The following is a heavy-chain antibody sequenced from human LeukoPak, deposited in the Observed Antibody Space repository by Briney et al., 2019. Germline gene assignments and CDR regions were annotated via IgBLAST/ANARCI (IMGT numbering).Heavy chain of an antibody. CDR3: ARAFRESFFDY. J-gene: IGHJ4*02. CDR2: FYHGGST. CDR1: GYSISTGYY. V-gene: IGHV4-38-2*02. Sequence: SETLSLTCTVSGYSISTGYYWDWIRQPPGKGLEWIGTFYHGGSTYYNPSLKSRVTISVDTSKNQFSLKLSSVTAADTAVYYCARAFRESFFDYWGQGTLVTVSS.